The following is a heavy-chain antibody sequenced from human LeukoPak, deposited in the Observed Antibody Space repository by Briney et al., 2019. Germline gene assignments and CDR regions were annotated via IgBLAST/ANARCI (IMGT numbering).Heavy chain of an antibody. CDR3: ARAHRRVVPAAMGY. Sequence: SETLSLTCTVSGGSISSSSYYWVWIRQPPGKGLEWIGSIYYSGTTYYNPSLKSRVTISVDTSKNQFSLKLSSVTAADTAVYYCARAHRRVVPAAMGYWGQGTLVTVSS. J-gene: IGHJ4*02. D-gene: IGHD2-2*01. CDR1: GGSISSSSYY. V-gene: IGHV4-39*07. CDR2: IYYSGTT.